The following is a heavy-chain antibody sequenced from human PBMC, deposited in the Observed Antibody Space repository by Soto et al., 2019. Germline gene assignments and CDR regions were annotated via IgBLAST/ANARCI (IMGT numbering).Heavy chain of an antibody. D-gene: IGHD1-1*01. V-gene: IGHV1-8*01. CDR1: GYTFTEYD. Sequence: QVQVIQSRAEVKKPGASVKVSCKTSGYTFTEYDINWVRQAPGQGPEYIGWVSPENKNAGYAPQFRGRVSMTTDTTISTAYLEVTNLTYEATAVYYCEVTTGYWGQGTMVTVSS. J-gene: IGHJ4*02. CDR3: EVTTGY. CDR2: VSPENKNA.